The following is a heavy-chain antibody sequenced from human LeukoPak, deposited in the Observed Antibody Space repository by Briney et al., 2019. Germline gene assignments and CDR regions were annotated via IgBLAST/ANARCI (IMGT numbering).Heavy chain of an antibody. CDR2: IYGGGGT. Sequence: GGSLRLSCTASGFTVSSSYMTWVRQAPGKGLEWVSLIYGGGGTYYADSVQGRFTISRDNAKNTLDLQMNSLRADDTGVYYCTRSDDSGPDYWGQGTLVTVSS. D-gene: IGHD3-22*01. J-gene: IGHJ4*02. CDR3: TRSDDSGPDY. CDR1: GFTVSSSY. V-gene: IGHV3-53*01.